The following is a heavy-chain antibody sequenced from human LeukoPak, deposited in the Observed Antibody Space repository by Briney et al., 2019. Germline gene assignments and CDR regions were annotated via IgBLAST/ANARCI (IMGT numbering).Heavy chain of an antibody. CDR1: GYSISSGYY. V-gene: IGHV4-38-2*02. J-gene: IGHJ4*02. D-gene: IGHD3-10*01. CDR2: IYHSGST. Sequence: PSETLSLTCTVSGYSISSGYYWGWIRQPPGKGLEWIGSIYHSGSTYYNPSLKSRVTISVDTSKNQFSLKLSSVTAADTAVYYCARDHYYGSGSYREQLDYWGQGTLVTVSS. CDR3: ARDHYYGSGSYREQLDY.